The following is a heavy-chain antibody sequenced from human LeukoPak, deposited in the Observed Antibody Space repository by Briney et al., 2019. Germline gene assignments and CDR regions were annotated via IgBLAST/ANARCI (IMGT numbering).Heavy chain of an antibody. CDR1: GYTFTSYY. V-gene: IGHV1-46*01. D-gene: IGHD2-15*01. CDR3: AVGYCSGGDCYVSNY. J-gene: IGHJ4*02. CDR2: INPSGGST. Sequence: ASVKVSCKASGYTFTSYYMHWVRQAPGQGLEWMGIINPSGGSTSYAQKFQGRVTMTRDTSTSTVYMELSSLETEDTAVYYCAVGYCSGGDCYVSNYWGQGTLVTVSS.